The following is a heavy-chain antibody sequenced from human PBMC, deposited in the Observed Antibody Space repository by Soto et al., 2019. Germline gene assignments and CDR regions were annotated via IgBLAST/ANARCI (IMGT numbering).Heavy chain of an antibody. CDR1: GFTFSRYT. CDR3: AREDEGGSDCERGY. CDR2: ISDDGNNK. Sequence: QVQLVESGGGVVQPGRSLRLSCAASGFTFSRYTMHWVRQAPGKGLEWMAFISDDGNNKYYADSVKGQFTISRDNSKNTLYLQMNSLRTEDTAMYDCAREDEGGSDCERGYWGQGTLVTVSS. D-gene: IGHD3-10*01. V-gene: IGHV3-30-3*01. J-gene: IGHJ4*02.